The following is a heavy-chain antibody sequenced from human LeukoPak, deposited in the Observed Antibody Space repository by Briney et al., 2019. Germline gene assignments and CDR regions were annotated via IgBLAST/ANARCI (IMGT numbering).Heavy chain of an antibody. CDR3: AGSGYSYGYAFDY. Sequence: PGGSLRLSCAASGFTFSSYSMNWVRQAPGKELEWVSSISSSSSYIYYADSVKGRFTISRDNAKNSLYLQMNSLRAEDTAVYYCAGSGYSYGYAFDYWGQGTLVTVSS. J-gene: IGHJ4*02. CDR2: ISSSSSYI. V-gene: IGHV3-21*01. D-gene: IGHD5-18*01. CDR1: GFTFSSYS.